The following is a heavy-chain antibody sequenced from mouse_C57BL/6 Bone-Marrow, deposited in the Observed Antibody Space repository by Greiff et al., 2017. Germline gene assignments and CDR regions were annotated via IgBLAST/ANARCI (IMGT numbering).Heavy chain of an antibody. J-gene: IGHJ4*01. CDR3: AIRRNHYAMDY. Sequence: QVQLKQPGAELVKPGASVKVSCKASGYTFTSYWMHWVKQRPGQGLEWIGRIHPSDSDTNYNQKFKGKATLTVDKSSSTAYMQLSSLTSEDSAVYYCAIRRNHYAMDYWGQGASVTVSS. V-gene: IGHV1-74*01. CDR1: GYTFTSYW. CDR2: IHPSDSDT.